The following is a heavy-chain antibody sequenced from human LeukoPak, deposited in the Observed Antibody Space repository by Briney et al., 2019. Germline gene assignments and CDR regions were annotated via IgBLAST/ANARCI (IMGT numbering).Heavy chain of an antibody. Sequence: SVKFSCNASGGTFSSYAISRVRQAPGQGLEWMGGIIPIFGTANYAQNFQGRVTITADESTSTAYMELSSLRSEDTAVYYCARGWGNYYGSGSYFDYWGQGTLVTVSS. V-gene: IGHV1-69*13. CDR2: IIPIFGTA. J-gene: IGHJ4*02. CDR1: GGTFSSYA. D-gene: IGHD3-10*01. CDR3: ARGWGNYYGSGSYFDY.